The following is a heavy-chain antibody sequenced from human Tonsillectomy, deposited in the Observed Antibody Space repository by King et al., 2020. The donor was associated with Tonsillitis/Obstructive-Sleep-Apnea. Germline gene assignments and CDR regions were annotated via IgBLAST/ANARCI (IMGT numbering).Heavy chain of an antibody. D-gene: IGHD3-10*01. CDR3: ASETLTMVRGGNGIDV. V-gene: IGHV4-31*03. CDR1: GGSISSGGYY. CDR2: IYYSGNT. Sequence: VQLQESGPGLVKPSQTLSLTCTVSGGSISSGGYYWSWIRQHPGKGLEWIGYIYYSGNTYYNPSLKSRVTISVDTSKNQFSLKLSSVTAADTAVYYCASETLTMVRGGNGIDVWGQGTTVTVSS. J-gene: IGHJ6*02.